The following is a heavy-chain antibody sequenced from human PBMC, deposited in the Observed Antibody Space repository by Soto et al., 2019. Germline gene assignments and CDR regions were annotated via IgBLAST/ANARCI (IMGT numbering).Heavy chain of an antibody. Sequence: GGSLRLSCAASGFAFSSYGMHWVRQAPGKGLEWVAVISYDGSNKYYADSVKGRFTISRDNSKNTLYLQMNSLRAEDTAVYYCAKDLYDYIWGSYRSVPFDYWGQGTLVTVSS. J-gene: IGHJ4*02. CDR3: AKDLYDYIWGSYRSVPFDY. CDR2: ISYDGSNK. V-gene: IGHV3-30*18. D-gene: IGHD3-16*02. CDR1: GFAFSSYG.